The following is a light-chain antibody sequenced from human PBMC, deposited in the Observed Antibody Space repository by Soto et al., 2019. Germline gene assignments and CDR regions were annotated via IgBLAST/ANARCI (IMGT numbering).Light chain of an antibody. CDR1: QGISTY. CDR3: QQSYSSPPT. V-gene: IGKV1-39*01. Sequence: DIHMTQSPSSLSGSRGDRFTITCRASQGISTYLNWYQQKPGKAPKLLIYAASSLQSGVPSRFSGSESETDFTLTISSLQPEDFATYYCQQSYSSPPTFGQGTKVDIK. J-gene: IGKJ1*01. CDR2: AAS.